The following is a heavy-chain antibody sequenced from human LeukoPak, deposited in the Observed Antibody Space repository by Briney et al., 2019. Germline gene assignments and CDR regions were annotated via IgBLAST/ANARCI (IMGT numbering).Heavy chain of an antibody. CDR1: GFTFSDYY. D-gene: IGHD4-11*01. Sequence: GGSLRLSCAASGFTFSDYYMSWIRQAPGKGLEWVSYISSSGSTIYYADSVKGRFTISRDNAKNSLYLQMNSLGAEDTAVYYCTRTTVTIEGWFDPWGQGTLVTVSS. J-gene: IGHJ5*02. CDR3: TRTTVTIEGWFDP. V-gene: IGHV3-11*04. CDR2: ISSSGSTI.